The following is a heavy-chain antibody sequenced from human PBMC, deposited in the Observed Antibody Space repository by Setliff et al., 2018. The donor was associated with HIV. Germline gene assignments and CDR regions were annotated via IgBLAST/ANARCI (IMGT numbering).Heavy chain of an antibody. CDR2: IIPIFGTT. CDR1: GGTFSRHT. J-gene: IGHJ6*03. D-gene: IGHD2-15*01. CDR3: ARMRSCSGGSCLPGALYYYHMDV. V-gene: IGHV1-69*05. Sequence: SVKVSCKSSGGTFSRHTISWVRQAPGQGLEWMGGIIPIFGTTNYADKLQGRVTLTTDTSTTTVYMELRSLRSDDTAVHYCARMRSCSGGSCLPGALYYYHMDVWGKGTTVTVSS.